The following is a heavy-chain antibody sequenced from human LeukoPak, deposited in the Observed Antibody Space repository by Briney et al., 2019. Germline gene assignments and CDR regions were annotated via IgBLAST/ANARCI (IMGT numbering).Heavy chain of an antibody. J-gene: IGHJ4*02. CDR2: IGFGGDT. CDR1: GFTLSSYD. V-gene: IGHV3-13*01. D-gene: IGHD1-26*01. CDR3: ARAQVVGAPDY. Sequence: GGSLRLSCAASGFTLSSYDMHWVRQPTGKSLEWVSVIGFGGDTYYPDSVRGRFTISRDNAKNPLYLQMNSLRVGDTAVYYCARAQVVGAPDYWGQGTLVTVSS.